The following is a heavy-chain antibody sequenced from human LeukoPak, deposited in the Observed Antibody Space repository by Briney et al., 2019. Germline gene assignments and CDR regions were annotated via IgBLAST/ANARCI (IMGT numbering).Heavy chain of an antibody. J-gene: IGHJ4*02. CDR2: TYFRSKWYN. V-gene: IGHV6-1*01. CDR1: GDTVSSNSAA. Sequence: SQTLSLTCAISGDTVSSNSAAWNWIRQSPSRGLEWLGRTYFRSKWYNAYAESVKGRISINPDTSKNQFSLQLNSVNPADTAVYYCANFYLDNWSQGSLVTVSS. CDR3: ANFYLDN.